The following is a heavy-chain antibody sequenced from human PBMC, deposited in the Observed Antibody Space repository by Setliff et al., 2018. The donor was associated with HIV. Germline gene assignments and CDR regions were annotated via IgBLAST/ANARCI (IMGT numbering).Heavy chain of an antibody. CDR3: AREVRWELPQGFDH. CDR1: GGSTDSGSYY. D-gene: IGHD1-26*01. V-gene: IGHV4-39*07. CDR2: IAYTGSG. Sequence: SETLSLTCTVSGGSTDSGSYYWAWIRQPPGKGLEWIGSIAYTGSGYYNSSLKSRVTISVDTSRNECSLKLTSVTAADTAVYYCAREVRWELPQGFDHWGQGSQVTVSS. J-gene: IGHJ4*02.